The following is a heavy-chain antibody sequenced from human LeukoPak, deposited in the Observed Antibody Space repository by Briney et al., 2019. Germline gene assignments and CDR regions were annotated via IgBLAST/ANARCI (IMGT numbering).Heavy chain of an antibody. CDR3: ARGVVGGGDFDY. CDR1: GYTFTGYY. V-gene: IGHV1-2*02. CDR2: INPNSGGT. J-gene: IGHJ4*02. Sequence: GASVKVSCKASGYTFTGYYMHWVRQAHGQGIEWMEWINPNSGGTTYAQKFQGRVTMTRDTSISTAYMELSRLRSDDTAVYYCARGVVGGGDFDYWGQGTLVTVSS. D-gene: IGHD1-26*01.